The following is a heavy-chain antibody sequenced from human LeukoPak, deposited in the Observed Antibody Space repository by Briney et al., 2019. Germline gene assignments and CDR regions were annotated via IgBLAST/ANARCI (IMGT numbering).Heavy chain of an antibody. CDR2: ISYDGSNK. D-gene: IGHD3-10*01. Sequence: GGSLRLSCAASGFTFISYAMHWVRQAPGKGLEWVAVISYDGSNKYYADSVKGRFTISRDNAKNSLYLQMNSLRAEDTALYYCAKDNGSGSYYNVFFSAYMGYMDVWGKGTTVTISS. V-gene: IGHV3-30*04. CDR1: GFTFISYA. CDR3: AKDNGSGSYYNVFFSAYMGYMDV. J-gene: IGHJ6*03.